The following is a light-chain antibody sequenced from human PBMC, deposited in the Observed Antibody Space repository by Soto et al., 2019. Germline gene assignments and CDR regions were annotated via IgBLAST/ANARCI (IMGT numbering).Light chain of an antibody. V-gene: IGKV2-30*01. J-gene: IGKJ1*01. CDR1: QGLVYSDGNTF. Sequence: VTLGQPASISCRSSQGLVYSDGNTFLNWFHQRPGQSPRRLIYQVSNRDSGVPDRFSGSGSGTDYTLTISRVEAEDVGIYYCVQGTHWPWTFGQGTKVEIK. CDR2: QVS. CDR3: VQGTHWPWT.